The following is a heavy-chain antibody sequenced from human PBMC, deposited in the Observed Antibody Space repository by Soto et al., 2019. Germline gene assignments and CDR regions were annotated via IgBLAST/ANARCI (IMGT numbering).Heavy chain of an antibody. CDR3: ARHDFWSGYSYYYDMDV. CDR2: IYYSGST. Sequence: SETLSLTCTVSGGSISSYYWSWIRQPPGKGLEWIGYIYYSGSTNYNPSLKSRVTISVDTSKNQFSLKLSSVTAADTAVYYCARHDFWSGYSYYYDMDVWGKGTTVTVSS. J-gene: IGHJ6*03. CDR1: GGSISSYY. V-gene: IGHV4-59*01. D-gene: IGHD3-3*01.